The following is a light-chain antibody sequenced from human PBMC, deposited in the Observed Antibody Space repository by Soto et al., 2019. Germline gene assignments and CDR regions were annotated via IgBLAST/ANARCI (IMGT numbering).Light chain of an antibody. J-gene: IGLJ3*02. V-gene: IGLV2-14*01. CDR2: EVS. CDR3: SSYTTTTPLWV. CDR1: SSDIGAYNY. Sequence: QSALTQPASVSGSPGQSITISCTGTSSDIGAYNYVSWYQQHPGKAPKLIIYEVSNRPSGISNRFSGSKSGNAASLTISGLQAADEADYFCSSYTTTTPLWVFGGGTQLTVL.